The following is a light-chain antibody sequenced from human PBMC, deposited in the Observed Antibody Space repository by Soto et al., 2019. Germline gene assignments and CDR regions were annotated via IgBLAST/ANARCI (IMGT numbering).Light chain of an antibody. CDR3: QHSYSTPLA. V-gene: IGKV1-39*01. J-gene: IGKJ4*01. CDR1: QSISSY. Sequence: DIQMTQSPSSLSASVGDRVTITCRASQSISSYLNWYQQQPGKAPKLLLYAASSLHSGVPSRFSGSGSATDFSLTIASLQPEDFATYYWQHSYSTPLAFGGGAKVEIK. CDR2: AAS.